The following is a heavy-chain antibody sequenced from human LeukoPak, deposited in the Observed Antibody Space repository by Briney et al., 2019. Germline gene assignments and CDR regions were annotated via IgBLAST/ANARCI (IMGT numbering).Heavy chain of an antibody. CDR1: GYSFTSYW. J-gene: IGHJ6*02. CDR2: IYAGDSDT. D-gene: IGHD2-2*01. Sequence: GESLKISCKGSGYSFTSYWIGWVRQMPGKGLEWMGIIYAGDSDTRYSPSFQGQVTISVDRSISTAYLQWSSLQASDTAMYYCARAIGTSQFYFYYGMDVWGQGTTVTVSS. V-gene: IGHV5-51*01. CDR3: ARAIGTSQFYFYYGMDV.